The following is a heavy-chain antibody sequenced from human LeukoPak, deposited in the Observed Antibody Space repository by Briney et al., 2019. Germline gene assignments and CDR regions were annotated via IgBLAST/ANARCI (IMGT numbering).Heavy chain of an antibody. CDR3: AREDTSGWSTYSWNFDL. J-gene: IGHJ2*01. Sequence: PETLSLTCTVSGDSLGGCFWSWIRQPAGKGLEWVGRIHASGSIHKNPSLKSRVSMSMDTSKKQVSLTMSSVTAADTAIYYCAREDTSGWSTYSWNFDLWGRGTLVTVSS. D-gene: IGHD6-19*01. V-gene: IGHV4-4*07. CDR2: IHASGSI. CDR1: GDSLGGCF.